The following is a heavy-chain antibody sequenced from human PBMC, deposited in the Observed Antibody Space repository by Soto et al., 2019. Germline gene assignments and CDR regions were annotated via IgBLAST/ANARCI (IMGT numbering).Heavy chain of an antibody. Sequence: GASVKVSCKAPGYTFTSYDINWVRQATGQGLEWMGWMNPNSGNTGYAQKFQGRVTMTRNTSISTAYMELSSLRSEDTAVYYCARDRGVRYYYYGMDVWGQGTTVTVSS. D-gene: IGHD3-10*01. J-gene: IGHJ6*02. CDR3: ARDRGVRYYYYGMDV. CDR2: MNPNSGNT. V-gene: IGHV1-8*01. CDR1: GYTFTSYD.